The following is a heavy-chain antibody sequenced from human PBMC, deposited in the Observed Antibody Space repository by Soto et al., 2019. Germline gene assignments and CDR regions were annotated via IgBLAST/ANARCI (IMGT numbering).Heavy chain of an antibody. CDR1: GFTFTKAW. D-gene: IGHD3-3*02. J-gene: IGHJ6*02. Sequence: PGGSLRLSCAASGFTFTKAWMNWVRQAPGKGLEWVGRIKRNTDAGTADYATPVEGRFSISRDDSKNMVYLQLNNLKTEDTAVYYCTTATHFKGKEYLYGVDVWGQGTTVTVSS. V-gene: IGHV3-15*01. CDR2: IKRNTDAGTA. CDR3: TTATHFKGKEYLYGVDV.